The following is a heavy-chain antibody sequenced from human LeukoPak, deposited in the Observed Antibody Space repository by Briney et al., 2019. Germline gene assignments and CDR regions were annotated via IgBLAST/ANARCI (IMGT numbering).Heavy chain of an antibody. CDR3: AKVSGGGLYYDGMDV. D-gene: IGHD1-14*01. CDR1: GFTFSDYY. J-gene: IGHJ6*02. CDR2: ISGSGGTT. Sequence: PGGSLRLSCAASGFTFSDYYMNWVRQAPGKGLEWVSVISGSGGTTYYADSVKGRFTISRDSSKNTLYLQMNSLRAEDTAVYYCAKVSGGGLYYDGMDVWGQGTTVTVSS. V-gene: IGHV3-23*01.